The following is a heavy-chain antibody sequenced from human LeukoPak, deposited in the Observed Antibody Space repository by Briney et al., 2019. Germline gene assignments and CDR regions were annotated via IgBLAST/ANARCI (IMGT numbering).Heavy chain of an antibody. Sequence: GASVKVSCKASGYTFTGYYMHWLRQAPGQGLEWMGGINPNSVGTNYSQKVKGRVTMTRDTSISTAYMELSRLRSDDTAVYYCARALEISGSKPQPIGYWGQGTLVTVSS. V-gene: IGHV1-2*02. CDR3: ARALEISGSKPQPIGY. J-gene: IGHJ4*02. CDR2: INPNSVGT. CDR1: GYTFTGYY. D-gene: IGHD1-26*01.